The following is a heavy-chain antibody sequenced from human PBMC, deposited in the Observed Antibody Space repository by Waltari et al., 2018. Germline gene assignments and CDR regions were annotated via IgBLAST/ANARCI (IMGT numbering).Heavy chain of an antibody. J-gene: IGHJ4*01. D-gene: IGHD3-10*01. Sequence: EVQLVQSGTEVKKPGESLKISCKASGYTFTNYWIAWVRQMPGKGLDVMGVIYPGDSDTTYSPSFQGQVTISVDKSVNTAYLQWSSLRASDTAIYYCARLPPSGSYRYFEYWGHGTLVTVSS. V-gene: IGHV5-51*01. CDR3: ARLPPSGSYRYFEY. CDR2: IYPGDSDT. CDR1: GYTFTNYW.